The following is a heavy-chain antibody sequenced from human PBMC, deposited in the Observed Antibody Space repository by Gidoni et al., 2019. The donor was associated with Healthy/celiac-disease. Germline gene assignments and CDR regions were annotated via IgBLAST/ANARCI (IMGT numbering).Heavy chain of an antibody. J-gene: IGHJ4*02. D-gene: IGHD2-21*02. CDR2: ISWDGGST. Sequence: EVQLVESGGVVVQPGGSLRLSCAASGFTFDVYTLHGVRQASGKGLEWVSLISWDGGSTYYADSVKGRFTISRDNSKNSLYLQMNSLRTEDTALYYCAKAELAYCGGDCYSNFDYWGQGTLVTVSS. CDR3: AKAELAYCGGDCYSNFDY. V-gene: IGHV3-43*01. CDR1: GFTFDVYT.